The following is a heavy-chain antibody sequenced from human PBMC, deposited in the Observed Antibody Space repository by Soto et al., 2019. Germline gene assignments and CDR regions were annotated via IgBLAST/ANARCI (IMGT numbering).Heavy chain of an antibody. Sequence: ASVKVYCKASGYTFTSYAMHWVRQAPGQRLEWMGWINAGNGNTKYSRKFQGRVTITRDTSASTAYMELSSLRSEDTAVYYCARLRGSSWPFDYWGQGNLVTVSS. J-gene: IGHJ4*02. D-gene: IGHD6-13*01. CDR1: GYTFTSYA. CDR2: INAGNGNT. V-gene: IGHV1-3*01. CDR3: ARLRGSSWPFDY.